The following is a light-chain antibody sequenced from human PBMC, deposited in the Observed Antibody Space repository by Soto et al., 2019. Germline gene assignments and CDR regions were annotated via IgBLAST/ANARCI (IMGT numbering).Light chain of an antibody. Sequence: DIQMAQSLSTLAASVGARVTISCRASQNIISWLAWYQQKPGKAPKYLIQSASSLQSGVPSTFSGSGSGTDFTLTINSLHPEDFATYYCLQVYNFPRTFGQGTMVDVK. CDR2: SAS. CDR3: LQVYNFPRT. CDR1: QNIISW. V-gene: IGKV1-12*01. J-gene: IGKJ1*01.